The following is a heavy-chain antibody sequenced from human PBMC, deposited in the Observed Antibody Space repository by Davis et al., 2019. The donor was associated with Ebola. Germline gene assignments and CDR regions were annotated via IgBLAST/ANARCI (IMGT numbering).Heavy chain of an antibody. V-gene: IGHV4-34*01. D-gene: IGHD5-18*01. CDR3: ARAGGGYSYGSGYYYYYGMDV. CDR2: INHSGST. CDR1: GGPFSYYY. Sequence: SETLSLTCVIHGGPFSYYYWRWIRQPPGKGLEWIGEINHSGSTNYNPSLKSRVTMSVDTSKNQFSLKLSSVTAADTAVYYCARAGGGYSYGSGYYYYYGMDVWGQGTTVTVSS. J-gene: IGHJ6*02.